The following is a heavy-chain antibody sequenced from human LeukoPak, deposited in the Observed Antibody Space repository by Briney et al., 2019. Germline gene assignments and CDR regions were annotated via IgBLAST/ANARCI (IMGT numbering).Heavy chain of an antibody. CDR2: ITSSGSYI. J-gene: IGHJ4*02. CDR1: GFSFSTYS. CDR3: ATWRIQKIDY. D-gene: IGHD5-18*01. Sequence: PGGSLRLSCAASGFSFSTYSMNWVRQAPGKGLEWVSSITSSGSYIHYADSVKGRFTISRDNAKNSLYLQMNSLRAEDTAVYYCATWRIQKIDYWGQGTLVTVSS. V-gene: IGHV3-21*01.